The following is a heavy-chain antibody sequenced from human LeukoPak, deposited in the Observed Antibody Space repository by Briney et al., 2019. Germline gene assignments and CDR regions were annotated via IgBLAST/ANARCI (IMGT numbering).Heavy chain of an antibody. CDR2: ISGGGGST. Sequence: GGSLRLSCAASGFTFSSYAMSWVRQAPGKGLEWVSAISGGGGSTYYADSVKGRFTISRDNSKNTLYLQMNSLRAEDTAVYYCAKDLVGRLYYFDYWGQGTLVTVSS. J-gene: IGHJ4*02. V-gene: IGHV3-23*01. CDR3: AKDLVGRLYYFDY. D-gene: IGHD3-10*01. CDR1: GFTFSSYA.